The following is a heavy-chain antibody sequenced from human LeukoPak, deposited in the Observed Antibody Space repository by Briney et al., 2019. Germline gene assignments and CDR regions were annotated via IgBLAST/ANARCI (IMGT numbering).Heavy chain of an antibody. V-gene: IGHV4-34*01. D-gene: IGHD2-21*02. Sequence: PSETLSLTCAVYGGSFSGYYWSWIRQPPGKGLEWIGEINHSGSTNYNPSLKSRVTISVDKSKNQFSLKLSSVTAADTAVYYCARLPGGDSSSVVAFDIWGQGTMVTVSS. CDR3: ARLPGGDSSSVVAFDI. CDR1: GGSFSGYY. CDR2: INHSGST. J-gene: IGHJ3*02.